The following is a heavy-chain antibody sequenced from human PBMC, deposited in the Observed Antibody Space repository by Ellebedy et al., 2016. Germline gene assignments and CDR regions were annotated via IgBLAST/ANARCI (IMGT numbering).Heavy chain of an antibody. CDR3: ARGASGWYKNYYYYGMDV. V-gene: IGHV1-3*01. Sequence: ASVKVSCKASGYTFTSYGISWVRQAPGQGLEWMGWINAGNGNTKYSQKFQGRVTITRDTSASTAYMELSSLRSEDTAVYYCARGASGWYKNYYYYGMDVWGQGTTVTVSS. J-gene: IGHJ6*02. D-gene: IGHD6-19*01. CDR2: INAGNGNT. CDR1: GYTFTSYG.